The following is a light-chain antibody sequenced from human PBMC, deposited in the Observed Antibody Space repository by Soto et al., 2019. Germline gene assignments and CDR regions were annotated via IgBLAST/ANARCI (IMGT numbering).Light chain of an antibody. V-gene: IGLV1-47*01. CDR2: NND. CDR3: STWDDSVSAVL. CDR1: SSNIGSNY. J-gene: IGLJ3*02. Sequence: QSVLTQSPSASGSPGQSVTISCFGSSSNIGSNYVYWYQQFPGTAPKLLLYNNDFRPPGVPDRFSASKSATSASLATSGLRPEDEADYYCSTWDDSVSAVLFGGGTKVTVL.